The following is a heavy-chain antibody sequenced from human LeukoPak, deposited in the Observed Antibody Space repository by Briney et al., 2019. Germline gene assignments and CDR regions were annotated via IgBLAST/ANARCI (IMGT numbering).Heavy chain of an antibody. CDR2: IRPDGNEI. CDR3: ARSPDGFDY. J-gene: IGHJ4*02. Sequence: GGSLRLSCGASGFTFTSYWMSWVRQAPGKGLEWVANIRPDGNEIFYADSVKGRFTISRDNAKNSLYLQMSSLRAEDTAVYYCARSPDGFDYWGQGTLVTVSS. D-gene: IGHD1-14*01. CDR1: GFTFTSYW. V-gene: IGHV3-7*01.